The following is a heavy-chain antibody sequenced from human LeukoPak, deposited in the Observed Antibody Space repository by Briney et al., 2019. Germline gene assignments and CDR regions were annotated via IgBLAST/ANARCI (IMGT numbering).Heavy chain of an antibody. CDR2: IYYSGST. V-gene: IGHV4-59*01. Sequence: SETLSLTCTVSGGSLRSYYWSWIRQSPGKGLEWIGYIYYSGSTNYNPYLKSRVTISVDTSKNQFSLKLSSVTAAGTAVYFCARSGIPERLSNWFDSWGQGTLVTVSS. J-gene: IGHJ5*01. D-gene: IGHD1-1*01. CDR3: ARSGIPERLSNWFDS. CDR1: GGSLRSYY.